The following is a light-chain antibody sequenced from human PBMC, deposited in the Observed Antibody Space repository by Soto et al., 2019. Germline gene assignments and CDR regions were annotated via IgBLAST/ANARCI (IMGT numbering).Light chain of an antibody. Sequence: DIQMTQSPSTLSASVGDRVTITCRASQSVSGWLAWYQQKPGKAPKLLIYKASSLESGVPSRFSGSGFGTEFALTISSLQPVDFATYYCQQYNTSFRTFGQGTKLEIK. CDR3: QQYNTSFRT. J-gene: IGKJ2*01. CDR1: QSVSGW. CDR2: KAS. V-gene: IGKV1-5*03.